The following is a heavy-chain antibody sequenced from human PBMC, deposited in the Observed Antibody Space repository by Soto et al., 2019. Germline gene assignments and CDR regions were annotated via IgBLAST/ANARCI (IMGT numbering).Heavy chain of an antibody. Sequence: GGSLRLSCTASGFTFNTYGVHWVRQAPGKGLEWVALISSDATTKIYGDSVKGRFTISRDNPKNTLYLQMNSLLPEDTAVYYCAAHYGKYWNHFDSWGLGTLVTVSS. J-gene: IGHJ4*02. D-gene: IGHD1-1*01. CDR3: AAHYGKYWNHFDS. CDR1: GFTFNTYG. CDR2: ISSDATTK. V-gene: IGHV3-30*03.